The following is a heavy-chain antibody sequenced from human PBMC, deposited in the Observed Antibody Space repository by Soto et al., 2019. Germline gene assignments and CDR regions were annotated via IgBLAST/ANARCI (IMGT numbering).Heavy chain of an antibody. CDR2: LYDVDGS. CDR3: ATWHEREHAYDV. D-gene: IGHD1-1*01. CDR1: GLTVSGKKY. J-gene: IGHJ3*01. V-gene: IGHV3-53*01. Sequence: PVGSLRLSCAASGLTVSGKKYVTWVRQAPGKGLEWVSALYDVDGSFYSDSVKGRFTTSSDSSKTTVYLQMNDLRPADTAVYYCATWHEREHAYDVWGQGTTVTVSS.